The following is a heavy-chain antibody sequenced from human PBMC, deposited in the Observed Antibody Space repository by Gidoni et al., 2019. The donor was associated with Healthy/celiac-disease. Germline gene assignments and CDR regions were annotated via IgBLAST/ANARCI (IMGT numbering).Heavy chain of an antibody. Sequence: QLQLQESVPGLVKPSETLSLPCTASGGSIIRSSYYRGWIRQPPGKGLEWIGSIYYSGSTYYNPYLKSRVTISVDTSKNQFSLKLSSVTAADTAVYYCARVNGYDFWSGPFDYWGQGTLVTVSS. CDR1: GGSIIRSSYY. CDR3: ARVNGYDFWSGPFDY. CDR2: IYYSGST. V-gene: IGHV4-39*01. D-gene: IGHD3-3*01. J-gene: IGHJ4*02.